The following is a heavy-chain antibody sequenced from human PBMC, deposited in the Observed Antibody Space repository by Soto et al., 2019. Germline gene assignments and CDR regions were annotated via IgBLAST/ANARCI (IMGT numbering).Heavy chain of an antibody. D-gene: IGHD3-10*01. CDR2: INNSGST. V-gene: IGHV4-34*01. J-gene: IGHJ6*02. Sequence: SETLSLTCAVYGGSFNGYYWSWIRQPPGRGLEWIGDINNSGSTKYKPSPTRRVTTSVDTSKKLVSLMMTSVTAADTAVYCCARGRYSDDTINYKFYCYALDVSGQGTTVT. CDR3: ARGRYSDDTINYKFYCYALDV. CDR1: GGSFNGYY.